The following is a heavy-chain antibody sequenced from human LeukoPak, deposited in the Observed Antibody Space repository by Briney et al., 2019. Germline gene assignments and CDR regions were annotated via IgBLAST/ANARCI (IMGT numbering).Heavy chain of an antibody. CDR3: ARGSRWFDP. V-gene: IGHV3-30*02. CDR1: GFTFSNYG. CDR2: IRYDGSNK. Sequence: PGGSLRLSCAAPGFTFSNYGMHWVRQAPGKGLEWVAFIRYDGSNKSYADSVKGRFTISRDNAKNSLYLQMNSLRAEDTALYHCARGSRWFDPWGQGTLVTVSS. J-gene: IGHJ5*02.